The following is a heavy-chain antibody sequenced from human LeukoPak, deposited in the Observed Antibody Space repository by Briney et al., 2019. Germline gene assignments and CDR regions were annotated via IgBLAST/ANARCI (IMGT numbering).Heavy chain of an antibody. D-gene: IGHD6-19*01. V-gene: IGHV3-30*02. CDR1: GFTFSSYG. CDR2: IRYDGSNK. CDR3: ARGSHKWLVRGLDY. J-gene: IGHJ4*02. Sequence: QPGGSLRLSCAASGFTFSSYGMHWVRQAPGKGLEWVAFIRYDGSNKYYADSVKGRFTISRDNSKNTLYLQMNSLRAEDTAVYYCARGSHKWLVRGLDYWGQGTLVTVSS.